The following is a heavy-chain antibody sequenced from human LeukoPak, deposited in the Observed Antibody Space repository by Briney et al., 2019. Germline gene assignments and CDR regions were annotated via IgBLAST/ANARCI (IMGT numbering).Heavy chain of an antibody. D-gene: IGHD3-10*01. Sequence: GGSLRLSCAASGFTFSSYAMSWVRQAPGKGLEWVSAIGGSGGSTYYADSVKGRFTISRDNSKNTLYLQMNSLRAEDTAVYYCAKSKVRGVIIRYYFDYWGQGTLVTVSS. J-gene: IGHJ4*02. CDR3: AKSKVRGVIIRYYFDY. V-gene: IGHV3-23*01. CDR1: GFTFSSYA. CDR2: IGGSGGST.